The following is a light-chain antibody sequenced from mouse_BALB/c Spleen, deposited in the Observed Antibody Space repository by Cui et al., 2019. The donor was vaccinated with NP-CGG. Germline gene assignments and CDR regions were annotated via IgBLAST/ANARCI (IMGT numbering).Light chain of an antibody. Sequence: AVVTQESALTTSPGETVTLTCRSSTGAVTTRNDANWVQEKPDHLFTGLIGGTNNRAPGVPARFSGSLIGDKAALTITGAQTEDEAIYFCALWYSNHWVFGGGTKLTVL. CDR3: ALWYSNHWV. J-gene: IGLJ1*01. V-gene: IGLV1*01. CDR1: TGAVTTRND. CDR2: GTN.